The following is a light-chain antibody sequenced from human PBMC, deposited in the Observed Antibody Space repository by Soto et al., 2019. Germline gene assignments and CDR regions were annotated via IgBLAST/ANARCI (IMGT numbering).Light chain of an antibody. V-gene: IGKV2-30*02. CDR1: QSLVHSDGNTF. Sequence: DVLMTQSPLSLPVTLGQPASISCRSSQSLVHSDGNTFLNWFQQRPGQSPRRLIYKVSNRDSGVPDRFSGSGSGTDFTLKISRVEAEDVGVYYCMQGTHWPPYTFGQGTKVDIK. J-gene: IGKJ2*01. CDR3: MQGTHWPPYT. CDR2: KVS.